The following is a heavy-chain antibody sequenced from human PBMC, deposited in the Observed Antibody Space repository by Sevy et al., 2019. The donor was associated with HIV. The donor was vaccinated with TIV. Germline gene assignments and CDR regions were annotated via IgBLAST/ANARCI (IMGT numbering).Heavy chain of an antibody. CDR3: AGRYGSGSCEAFDI. D-gene: IGHD3-10*01. J-gene: IGHJ3*02. CDR2: ISGSGNYI. Sequence: GGSLRLSCAASGFSFSSYPMNWVRQAPGKGLEWVSSISGSGNYIYYADSLRGRFTISRDNAKNSLYLQMNSLRAEDTAVYYYAGRYGSGSCEAFDIWGQGTMVTVSS. V-gene: IGHV3-21*01. CDR1: GFSFSSYP.